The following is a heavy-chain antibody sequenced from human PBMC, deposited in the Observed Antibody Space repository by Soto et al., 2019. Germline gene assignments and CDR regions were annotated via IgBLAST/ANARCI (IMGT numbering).Heavy chain of an antibody. J-gene: IGHJ5*02. Sequence: QVQLVESGGGVVQPGRSLRLSCAASGFTFSSYAMHWVRQAPGKGLEWVAVISYDGSNKYYADSVKGRFTISRDNSKNTLYLQMNSLRAEDTAVYYCARDVAAGSGCFDPWGQGTLVTVSS. V-gene: IGHV3-30-3*01. CDR3: ARDVAAGSGCFDP. CDR2: ISYDGSNK. CDR1: GFTFSSYA. D-gene: IGHD6-13*01.